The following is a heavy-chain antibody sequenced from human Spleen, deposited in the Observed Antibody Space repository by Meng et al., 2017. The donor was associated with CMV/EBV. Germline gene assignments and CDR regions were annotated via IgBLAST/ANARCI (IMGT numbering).Heavy chain of an antibody. CDR1: GFTFSSYS. CDR2: ISSSSSYI. V-gene: IGHV3-21*01. Sequence: SGFTFSSYSMNWVRQAPGKGLEWVSSISSSSSYIYYADSVKGRFTISRDNAKNSLYLQMNSLRAEDTAVYYCAREQTTVVTPGAFDIWGQGTMVTVSS. J-gene: IGHJ3*02. D-gene: IGHD4-23*01. CDR3: AREQTTVVTPGAFDI.